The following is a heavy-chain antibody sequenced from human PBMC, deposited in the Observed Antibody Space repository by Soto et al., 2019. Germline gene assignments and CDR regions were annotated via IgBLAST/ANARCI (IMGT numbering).Heavy chain of an antibody. D-gene: IGHD6-6*01. CDR2: IDPSDSYT. CDR1: GYSFTSYW. V-gene: IGHV5-10-1*01. CDR3: ARHIADRPRDYYGMGV. J-gene: IGHJ6*02. Sequence: GESLKISCKGSGYSFTSYWISWVRQMPGKGLEWMGRIDPSDSYTNYSPSFQGHVTISADKSISTAYLQWSSLKASDTAMYYCARHIADRPRDYYGMGVWGQGNTVTVSS.